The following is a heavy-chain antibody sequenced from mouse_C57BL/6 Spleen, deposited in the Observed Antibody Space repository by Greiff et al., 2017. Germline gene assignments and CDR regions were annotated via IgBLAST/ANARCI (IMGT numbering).Heavy chain of an antibody. CDR3: ARGGGYYYGSNYYAMDY. D-gene: IGHD1-1*01. CDR1: GYTFTSYW. Sequence: QVQLQQSGAELAKPGASVKLSCKASGYTFTSYWMHWVKQRPGQGLEWIGYINPSSGYTKYNQKFKDKATLTGDKSSSTAYMQLRSLTYEDSAVYYCARGGGYYYGSNYYAMDYWGQGTSVTVSS. V-gene: IGHV1-7*01. J-gene: IGHJ4*01. CDR2: INPSSGYT.